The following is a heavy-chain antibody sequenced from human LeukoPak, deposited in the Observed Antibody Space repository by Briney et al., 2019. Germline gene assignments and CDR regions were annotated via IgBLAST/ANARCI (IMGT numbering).Heavy chain of an antibody. CDR1: GFTVSSNY. J-gene: IGHJ4*02. D-gene: IGHD3-10*01. Sequence: AGGSLRLSCAASGFTVSSNYMSWVRQAPGKGLEWVSVIYSGGSTYYADSVKGRFTISRDNSKNTLYLQMNSLRAEDTAVYYCASSYGSGSYFLDYWGQGTLVAVSS. V-gene: IGHV3-53*01. CDR3: ASSYGSGSYFLDY. CDR2: IYSGGST.